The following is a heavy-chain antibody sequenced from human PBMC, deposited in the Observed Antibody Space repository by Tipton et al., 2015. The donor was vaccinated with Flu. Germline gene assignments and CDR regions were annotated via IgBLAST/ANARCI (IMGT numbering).Heavy chain of an antibody. CDR1: GGSISSGSYY. V-gene: IGHV4-61*02. Sequence: LRLSCTVSGGSISSGSYYWSWIRQPAGKGLEWIGRIYTSGSTNYNPSLKSRVTISVDTSKNQFSLKLSSVTAAATAVYYCARDPGFRRGGDIWGQGTMVTVSS. CDR3: ARDPGFRRGGDI. J-gene: IGHJ3*02. CDR2: IYTSGST. D-gene: IGHD3-10*01.